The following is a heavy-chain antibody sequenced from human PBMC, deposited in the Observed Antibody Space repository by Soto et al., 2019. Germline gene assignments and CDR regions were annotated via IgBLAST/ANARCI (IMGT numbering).Heavy chain of an antibody. V-gene: IGHV1-18*01. J-gene: IGHJ6*04. Sequence: QVQFVQSGGEVKKPGASVKVSCKTSGYSFTTYGISWVRQAPGQGLEWMGWISGYNGNTHYAQKFQGRVSMTTDTSTSTAYMELRRLRSDDTAVYYCAREGPATYYYYGMDVWGEGTTVTVSS. CDR1: GYSFTTYG. CDR3: AREGPATYYYYGMDV. CDR2: ISGYNGNT.